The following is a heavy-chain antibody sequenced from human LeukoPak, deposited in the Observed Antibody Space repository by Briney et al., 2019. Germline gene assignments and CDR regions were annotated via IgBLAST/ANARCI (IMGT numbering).Heavy chain of an antibody. D-gene: IGHD5-12*01. Sequence: SDTLSLTCTVSGGSITSTSYYWAWIRQPPGKGLEWIGTISYIGSPYYNPSLKSRVTISLDRSKNQFSLKLSSVTDADTAVYYCARYHNGYDDYWGQGSLVTVSS. CDR3: ARYHNGYDDY. CDR1: GGSITSTSYY. CDR2: ISYIGSP. J-gene: IGHJ4*02. V-gene: IGHV4-39*07.